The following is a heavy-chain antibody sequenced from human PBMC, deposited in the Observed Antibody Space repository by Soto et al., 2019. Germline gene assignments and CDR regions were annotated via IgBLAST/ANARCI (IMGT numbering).Heavy chain of an antibody. D-gene: IGHD6-19*01. CDR3: ARDKRDSSGWSLNYYYGMDV. CDR1: GFTFSDYY. CDR2: ISSSGSTI. Sequence: QVQLVESGGGLVKPGGSLRLSCAASGFTFSDYYMSWIRQAPGKGLELVSYISSSGSTIYYADSVKGRFTISRDNAKNSLYLQMNSLRAEDTAVYYCARDKRDSSGWSLNYYYGMDVWGQGTTVTVSS. V-gene: IGHV3-11*01. J-gene: IGHJ6*02.